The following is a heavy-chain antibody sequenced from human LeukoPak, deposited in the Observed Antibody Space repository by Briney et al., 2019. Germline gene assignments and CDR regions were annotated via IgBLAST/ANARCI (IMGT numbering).Heavy chain of an antibody. CDR2: IYSGGST. D-gene: IGHD2-15*01. CDR1: GFTVSSNY. CDR3: ARESGGNMGALDY. Sequence: GGSLRLSCAASGFTVSSNYMSWVRQAPGKGLEWVSVIYSGGSTYYADSVKGRFTISRDNSKNTLYLQMNSLRAEDTAVYYCARESGGNMGALDYWGQGTLVTVSS. V-gene: IGHV3-53*01. J-gene: IGHJ4*02.